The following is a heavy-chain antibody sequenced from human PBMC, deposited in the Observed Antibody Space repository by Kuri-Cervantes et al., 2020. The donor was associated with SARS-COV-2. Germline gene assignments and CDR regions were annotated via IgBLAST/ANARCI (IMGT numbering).Heavy chain of an antibody. Sequence: SETLSLTCTVSGGSISSSYWSWIRQPPGKGLEWIGHIYYSGSVSYNPSLMSRVTISVDTSKNQFSLRLISVTAADTAVYYCTTVTPTSVFDFWGQGTLVTVSS. V-gene: IGHV4-59*01. CDR3: TTVTPTSVFDF. CDR2: IYYSGSV. J-gene: IGHJ4*02. D-gene: IGHD4-17*01. CDR1: GGSISSSY.